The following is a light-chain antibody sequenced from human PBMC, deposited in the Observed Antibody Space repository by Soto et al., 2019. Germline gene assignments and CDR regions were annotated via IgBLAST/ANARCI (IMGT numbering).Light chain of an antibody. V-gene: IGKV3-20*01. CDR2: DAS. CDR3: EQDCCAPPS. CDR1: QSVNSSY. Sequence: EIVLTQTPGTLSLSPGEITTLSCRASQSVNSSYLAWYQQKPGKAPRLLISDASSRATGIPERCRGSGSGTDFTLGISSPQPEDLAVYYGEQDCCAPPSIGQGTKVEIE. J-gene: IGKJ1*01.